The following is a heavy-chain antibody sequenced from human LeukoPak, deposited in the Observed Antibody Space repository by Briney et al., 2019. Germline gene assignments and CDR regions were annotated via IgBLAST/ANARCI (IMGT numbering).Heavy chain of an antibody. J-gene: IGHJ4*02. Sequence: KIGESLKISCKASGYRFSNYWIGWVRQMPEKGLEWMGIIYPGDSDTRYSPSFQGQVTISADKSISTAYLQWSSLKASDTAMYYCARQDSGTYSRFDYWGQGTLVTVSS. V-gene: IGHV5-51*01. CDR2: IYPGDSDT. CDR1: GYRFSNYW. CDR3: ARQDSGTYSRFDY. D-gene: IGHD1-26*01.